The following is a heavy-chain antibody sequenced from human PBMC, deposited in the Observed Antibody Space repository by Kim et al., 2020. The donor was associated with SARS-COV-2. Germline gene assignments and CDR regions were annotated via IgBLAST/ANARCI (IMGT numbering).Heavy chain of an antibody. Sequence: SETLSLTCAVYGGSFSGYYWSWIRQPPGKGLEWIGEINHSGSTNYNPSLKSRVTISVDTSKNQFSLKLSSVTAADTAVYYCARGTPFWGAGYFDYWGQGTLVTVSS. CDR3: ARGTPFWGAGYFDY. V-gene: IGHV4-34*01. J-gene: IGHJ4*02. D-gene: IGHD3-16*01. CDR2: INHSGST. CDR1: GGSFSGYY.